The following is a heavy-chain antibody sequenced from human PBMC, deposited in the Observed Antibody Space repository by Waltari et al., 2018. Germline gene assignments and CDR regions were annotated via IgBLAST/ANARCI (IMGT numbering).Heavy chain of an antibody. CDR1: GFSFSNAG. CDR3: ARHINYARDY. Sequence: EVQLVASGGGLVQPGGSLQLSCAASGFSFSNAGRCWVRQAPGKGLEWVASIKPDGIEKTYVDSGKGRFTISRDNDENSLYLQMNSLRDEDTGVYYCARHINYARDYWGHGTLVTVSS. V-gene: IGHV3-7*01. J-gene: IGHJ4*01. CDR2: IKPDGIEK. D-gene: IGHD1-7*01.